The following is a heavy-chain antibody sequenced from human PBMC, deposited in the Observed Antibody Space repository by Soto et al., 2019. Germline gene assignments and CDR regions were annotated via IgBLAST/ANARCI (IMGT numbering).Heavy chain of an antibody. CDR3: ATDRILYLDV. CDR2: INSDGSST. D-gene: IGHD2-15*01. J-gene: IGHJ6*02. V-gene: IGHV3-74*01. Sequence: EVQLVESGGGLVQPGGSLRLSCAASGFTFNTYWMHWVRQVPGKGLVWVSRINSDGSSTSYADSVKGRFTISRDNAKNTLYLHMTSLRVEDTAVYYCATDRILYLDVWGQGTTVTVSS. CDR1: GFTFNTYW.